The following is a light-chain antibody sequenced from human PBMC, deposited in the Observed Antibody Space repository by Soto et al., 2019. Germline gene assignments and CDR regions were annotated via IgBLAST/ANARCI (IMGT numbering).Light chain of an antibody. CDR3: QQYNNWPDMYT. V-gene: IGKV3-15*01. CDR1: RSVGTT. Sequence: EMVMTQSPATLSVSPGERVILSCRASRSVGTTLAWYQQKPGQDPRLLIYGASTRATGIPARFSGSGSGTDFSLTISSLQSEDFAVYYCQQYNNWPDMYTFDQGTKLEIK. J-gene: IGKJ2*01. CDR2: GAS.